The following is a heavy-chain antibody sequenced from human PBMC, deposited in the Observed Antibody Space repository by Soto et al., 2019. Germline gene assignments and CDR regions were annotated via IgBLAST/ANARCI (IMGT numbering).Heavy chain of an antibody. CDR1: GYAFSGFD. J-gene: IGHJ4*02. V-gene: IGHV1-8*02. Sequence: ASVKVSCKASGYAFSGFDITWVRQATGRGIEWMGWLNPNSGKTGFAPKFQGRITMTSDTSTSTAYMELTSLKSDDSAIYYCARQVSVVPDFWGQGTLVTVSS. CDR3: ARQVSVVPDF. CDR2: LNPNSGKT.